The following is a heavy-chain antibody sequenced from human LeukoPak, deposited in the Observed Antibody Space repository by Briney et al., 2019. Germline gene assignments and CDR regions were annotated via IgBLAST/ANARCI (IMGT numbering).Heavy chain of an antibody. CDR1: GGSISSYY. Sequence: KPSETLSHTCTVSGGSISSYYWSWIRQPPGKGLEWIGYIYYSGSTNYNPSLKSRVTISVDTSKNQFSLKLSSVTAADTAVYYCARLLLGELGEFPWVYYYYGMDVWGQGTTVTVSS. CDR2: IYYSGST. CDR3: ARLLLGELGEFPWVYYYYGMDV. D-gene: IGHD3-10*01. V-gene: IGHV4-59*08. J-gene: IGHJ6*02.